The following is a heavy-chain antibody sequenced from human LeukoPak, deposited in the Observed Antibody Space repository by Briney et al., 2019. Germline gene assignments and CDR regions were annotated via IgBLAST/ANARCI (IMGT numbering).Heavy chain of an antibody. V-gene: IGHV1-46*01. CDR1: GYIFTTYY. Sequence: ASVKVSCKASGYIFTTYYMHWVRQAPGQGLEWMGIIDPSGGSTSYAQKFQGRVTMTRDTSTSTVYTELSSLRSDDTAVYYCARLSQQTFDIWGQGTLVTVSS. CDR2: IDPSGGST. J-gene: IGHJ3*02. CDR3: ARLSQQTFDI.